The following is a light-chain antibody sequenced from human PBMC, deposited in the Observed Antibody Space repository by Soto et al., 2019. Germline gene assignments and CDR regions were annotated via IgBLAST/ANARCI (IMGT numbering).Light chain of an antibody. CDR1: QGISIY. Sequence: DIQLTQSPSFLSASVGDRVTITCRASQGISIYLAWYQQKPGKAPKLLISTASTLQSGVPSRFSGGGSGTDLTLTINTLQPEDFAPFSCHHLYSSPFTFGPGTKVDIK. CDR2: TAS. J-gene: IGKJ3*01. CDR3: HHLYSSPFT. V-gene: IGKV1-9*01.